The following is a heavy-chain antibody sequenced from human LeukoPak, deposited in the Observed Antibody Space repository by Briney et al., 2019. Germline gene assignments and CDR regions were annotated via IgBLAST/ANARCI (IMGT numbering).Heavy chain of an antibody. D-gene: IGHD6-19*01. Sequence: EASVKVSCKASGYTFSGYYMHWVRQAPGQGLEWMGWINPNSGGTNYAQKFQGRVTMTRDTSISTAYMEMRRLRSDDTAVYYCARLGCSSGSDYWGQGTLVTVSS. CDR2: INPNSGGT. J-gene: IGHJ4*02. V-gene: IGHV1-2*02. CDR1: GYTFSGYY. CDR3: ARLGCSSGSDY.